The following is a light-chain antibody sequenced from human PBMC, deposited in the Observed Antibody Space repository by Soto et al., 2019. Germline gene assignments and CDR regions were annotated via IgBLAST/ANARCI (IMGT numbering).Light chain of an antibody. CDR3: LHRMNWPLT. V-gene: IGKV3-11*01. CDR1: QSVSRY. J-gene: IGKJ5*01. CDR2: DAS. Sequence: EIVLTQSPATLSLSPGERATLSCRASQSVSRYLAWYQQNPGQAPRLLIYDASNRATGIPARFSGSGSGTDFTLTISRLEPEDLGVYYCLHRMNWPLTFGHGTRLEI.